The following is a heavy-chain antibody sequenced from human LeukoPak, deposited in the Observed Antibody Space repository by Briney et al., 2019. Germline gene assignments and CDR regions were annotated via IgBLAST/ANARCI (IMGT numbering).Heavy chain of an antibody. Sequence: PSETLSLTCTVSGGSISSSGYYWGWIRQTPGKGLEWIGSIYYSGNNYHNPPLKSRVSMSVDTSKNQFSLKLSSVTAADTAVYYCANMGYSYAPGLFDPWGQGTLVTVSS. J-gene: IGHJ5*02. CDR1: GGSISSSGYY. D-gene: IGHD5-18*01. CDR3: ANMGYSYAPGLFDP. CDR2: IYYSGNN. V-gene: IGHV4-39*07.